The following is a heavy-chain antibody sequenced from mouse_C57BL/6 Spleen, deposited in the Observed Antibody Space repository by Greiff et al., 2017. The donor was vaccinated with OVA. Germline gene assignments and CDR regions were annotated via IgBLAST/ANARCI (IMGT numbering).Heavy chain of an antibody. CDR3: ARKEISYWYFDV. V-gene: IGHV5-17*01. Sequence: DVKLVESGGGLVKPGGSLKLSCAASGFTFSDYGMHWVRQAPEKGLEWVAYISSGSSTIYYADTVKGRFTISRDNAKNTLFLQMTSLRSEDTAMYYCARKEISYWYFDVWGTGTTVTVSS. J-gene: IGHJ1*03. CDR2: ISSGSSTI. CDR1: GFTFSDYG.